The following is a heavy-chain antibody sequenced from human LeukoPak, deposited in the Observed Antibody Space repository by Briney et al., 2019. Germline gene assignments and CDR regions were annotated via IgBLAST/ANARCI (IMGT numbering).Heavy chain of an antibody. CDR1: GFTFSSYG. V-gene: IGHV3-30*02. CDR3: ASVPAGIGGWFDP. Sequence: PGRSLRLSCAASGFTFSSYGMHWVRQAPGKGLEWVAFIRYDGSNKYYADSVKGRFTISRDNSKNTLYLQMNSLRAEDTAVYYCASVPAGIGGWFDPWGQGTLVTVSS. D-gene: IGHD2-2*01. CDR2: IRYDGSNK. J-gene: IGHJ5*02.